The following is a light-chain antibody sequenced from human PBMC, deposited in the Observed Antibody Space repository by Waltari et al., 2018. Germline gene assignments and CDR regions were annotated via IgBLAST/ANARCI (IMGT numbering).Light chain of an antibody. J-gene: IGLJ3*02. CDR1: NSDIGAYNY. CDR2: DVT. CDR3: CSYAGSYTYWV. V-gene: IGLV2-11*01. Sequence: QSALTQPRSVSGSPGQSVTISCTGTNSDIGAYNYVSWYQQYPGKAPELMIYDVTKRPSGVPVRFSGSKSGNTASLTISGLQAEDEADYYCCSYAGSYTYWVFGGGTKLTVL.